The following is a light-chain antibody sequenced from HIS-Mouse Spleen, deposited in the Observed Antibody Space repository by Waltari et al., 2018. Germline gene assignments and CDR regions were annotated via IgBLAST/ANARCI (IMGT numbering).Light chain of an antibody. CDR2: DVS. CDR1: SSDVGGYNY. V-gene: IGLV2-14*03. CDR3: SSYTSSSFNVV. J-gene: IGLJ2*01. Sequence: QSALTQPASVSGSPGQSITISCTGTSSDVGGYNYVSWYQQHPGKAPKLMIYDVSNRPTGVSNRFSGSKSGNTVSLTISGLQAEDEADYYCSSYTSSSFNVVFGGGTKLTVL.